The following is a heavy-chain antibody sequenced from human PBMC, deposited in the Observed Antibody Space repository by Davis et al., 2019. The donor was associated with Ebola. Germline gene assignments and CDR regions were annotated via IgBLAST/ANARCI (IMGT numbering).Heavy chain of an antibody. J-gene: IGHJ4*02. V-gene: IGHV1-24*01. D-gene: IGHD3-3*01. CDR3: ARDQNPSYQYWSGYYMFSNY. Sequence: ASVKVSCKVSGYTLTELSMHWVRQAPGKGLEWMGGFDPEDGETIYAQKFQGRVTITADKSTSTAYVELSSLRSDDTAVYYWARDQNPSYQYWSGYYMFSNYWGQGTLVTVSS. CDR1: GYTLTELS. CDR2: FDPEDGET.